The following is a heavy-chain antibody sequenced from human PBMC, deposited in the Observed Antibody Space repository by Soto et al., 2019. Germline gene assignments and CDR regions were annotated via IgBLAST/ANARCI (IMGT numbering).Heavy chain of an antibody. CDR1: GASISSINC. CDR3: ARVKGIAAAGTLRY. Sequence: PSETLSLTCAVSGASISSINCWSWVRQPPGKGLEWIGEIYHSGSTNYNPSLKSRVTISVDKSKNQFSLKLSSVTAADTAVYYCARVKGIAAAGTLRYWGQGTLVTVSS. D-gene: IGHD6-13*01. J-gene: IGHJ4*02. V-gene: IGHV4-4*02. CDR2: IYHSGST.